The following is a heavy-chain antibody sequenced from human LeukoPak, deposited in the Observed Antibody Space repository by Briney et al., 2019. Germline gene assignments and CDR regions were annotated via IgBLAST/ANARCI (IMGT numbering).Heavy chain of an antibody. CDR3: ARFSGYYYYVDY. CDR1: GGSVSSGSFY. CDR2: IYYSGST. Sequence: SETLSLTCTVSGGSVSSGSFYWSWIRQPPGKGLEWIGYIYYSGSTNYNPSLKSRVTISVDTSKNQFSLKLSSVTAADAAVYYCARFSGYYYYVDYWGQGTLVTVSS. D-gene: IGHD3-22*01. J-gene: IGHJ4*02. V-gene: IGHV4-61*01.